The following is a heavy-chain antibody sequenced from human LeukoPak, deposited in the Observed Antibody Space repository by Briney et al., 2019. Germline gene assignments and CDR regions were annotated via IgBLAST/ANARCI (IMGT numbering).Heavy chain of an antibody. CDR2: ISAYNGNT. CDR3: ARAPQARRYNWNYGGPFDY. J-gene: IGHJ4*02. D-gene: IGHD1-7*01. Sequence: ASVKVSCKASGYTFTSYGISWVRQSPGQGLEWMGWISAYNGNTNYAQKLQGRVTMTTDTSTSTAYMELRSLRSDDTAVYYCARAPQARRYNWNYGGPFDYWGQGTLVTVSS. V-gene: IGHV1-18*01. CDR1: GYTFTSYG.